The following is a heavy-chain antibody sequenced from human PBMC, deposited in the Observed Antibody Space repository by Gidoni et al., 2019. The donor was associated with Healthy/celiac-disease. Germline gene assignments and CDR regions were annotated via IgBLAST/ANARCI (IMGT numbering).Heavy chain of an antibody. V-gene: IGHV1-58*01. J-gene: IGHJ6*02. CDR2: IVVGSGNT. D-gene: IGHD3-3*01. Sequence: QMQLVQSGPEVKKPGTSVKVSCKASGFTFTSSSLQWVRQARGQRLEWIGWIVVGSGNTNYAQKFQERVTITRDMSTSTAYMELSSLRSEDTAVYYCAADAEYYDFWSGYYTGGYYYYGMDVWGQGTTVTVSS. CDR1: GFTFTSSS. CDR3: AADAEYYDFWSGYYTGGYYYYGMDV.